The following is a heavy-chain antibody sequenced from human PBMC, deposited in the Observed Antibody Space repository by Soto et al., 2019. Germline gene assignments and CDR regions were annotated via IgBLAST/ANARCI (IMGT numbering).Heavy chain of an antibody. V-gene: IGHV3-9*01. CDR3: AKTIGSYGMDV. D-gene: IGHD1-26*01. CDR2: ISWNSGSI. J-gene: IGHJ6*02. Sequence: EVQLVESGGGLVQPGRSLRLSCAASGFTFDDYAMHWVRQAPGKGLEWVSGISWNSGSIGYADSVKGRFTISRDNAKNYLYLQMNSLRAEDTALYSCAKTIGSYGMDVWGQGTTVTVSS. CDR1: GFTFDDYA.